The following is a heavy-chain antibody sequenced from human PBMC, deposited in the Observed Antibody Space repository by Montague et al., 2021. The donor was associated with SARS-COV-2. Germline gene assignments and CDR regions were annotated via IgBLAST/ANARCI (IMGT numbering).Heavy chain of an antibody. D-gene: IGHD3-3*01. J-gene: IGHJ2*01. CDR2: IYHSGSA. Sequence: SETLSLTCTVSGGSINSTSYYWGWVRQPPGKGLEWIGSIYHSGSAYYNPSLKSRVTISIDTSKNQFSLKLSSVTAADTAVYYCARSSAPSITIFGVSNTYWSFDIWGRGTMVTVSS. CDR3: ARSSAPSITIFGVSNTYWSFDI. V-gene: IGHV4-39*07. CDR1: GGSINSTSYY.